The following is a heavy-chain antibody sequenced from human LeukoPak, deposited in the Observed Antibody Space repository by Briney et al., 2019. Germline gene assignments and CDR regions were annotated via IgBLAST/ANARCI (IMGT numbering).Heavy chain of an antibody. D-gene: IGHD6-13*01. Sequence: GGSLRLSCAASGFTFSSYDIHWVRQAPGKGLEWVAIIWYDGNNKYYADSVKGRFTISRDNSKNTLYPQMNSLRAEDTAIYYCARANSAAAAGYSYGMDVWGQGTTVTVSS. CDR1: GFTFSSYD. J-gene: IGHJ6*02. CDR2: IWYDGNNK. CDR3: ARANSAAAAGYSYGMDV. V-gene: IGHV3-33*01.